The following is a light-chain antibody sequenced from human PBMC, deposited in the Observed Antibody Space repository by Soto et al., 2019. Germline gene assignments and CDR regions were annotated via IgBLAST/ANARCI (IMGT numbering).Light chain of an antibody. J-gene: IGKJ2*01. CDR3: QQLNSYPRT. CDR1: QGIGSY. V-gene: IGKV1-9*01. CDR2: AAS. Sequence: DIQLTQSPSLLSASVGDRVTITCRASQGIGSYLAWYQQRPGKAPKLLIYAASTLQSGVPSRFSGSGSGTEFTLTISSLQPEDFATFYCQQLNSYPRTFGKGTKLQIK.